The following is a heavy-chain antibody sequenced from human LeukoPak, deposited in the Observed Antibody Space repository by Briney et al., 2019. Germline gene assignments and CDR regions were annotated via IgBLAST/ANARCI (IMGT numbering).Heavy chain of an antibody. CDR1: GFSFSDYY. J-gene: IGHJ4*02. Sequence: AGGSLRLSCAASGFSFSDYYMSWIRQAPGKGLEWVSFINSYSNYTNYADSVKGRFSISRDNAKSSLYLQMSSLRAEDTAVYYCATHYYDSRGYDVGYYFDYWGQGTLVTVSS. CDR3: ATHYYDSRGYDVGYYFDY. CDR2: INSYSNYT. V-gene: IGHV3-11*06. D-gene: IGHD3-22*01.